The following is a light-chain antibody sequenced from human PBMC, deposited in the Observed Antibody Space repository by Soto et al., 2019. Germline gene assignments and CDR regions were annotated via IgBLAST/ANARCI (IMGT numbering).Light chain of an antibody. CDR1: QSIDNY. J-gene: IGKJ3*01. V-gene: IGKV1-39*01. CDR2: AAS. CDR3: QQSYTTLFT. Sequence: DIQMTQSPPSLSASVGDRVIITCRTSQSIDNYLNWYQQKPGKAPKLLIYAASTLQRGVPSRFSASGSETHFTLTISSLQPEDIATYYCQQSYTTLFTFGPGTKVDIK.